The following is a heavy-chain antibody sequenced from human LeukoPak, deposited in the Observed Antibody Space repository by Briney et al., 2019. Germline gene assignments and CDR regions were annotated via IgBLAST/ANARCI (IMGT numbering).Heavy chain of an antibody. D-gene: IGHD3-10*01. V-gene: IGHV1-8*01. CDR1: GYTFTSYD. Sequence: ASVKVSCKASGYTFTSYDINWVRQATGQGLEWMGWMNPNSGNTGYAQKFQGRVTMTRNTSISTAYMELSSLRSEDTAVYYCARGLFGSGSYYKDYWGQGTLVTVSS. CDR2: MNPNSGNT. CDR3: ARGLFGSGSYYKDY. J-gene: IGHJ4*02.